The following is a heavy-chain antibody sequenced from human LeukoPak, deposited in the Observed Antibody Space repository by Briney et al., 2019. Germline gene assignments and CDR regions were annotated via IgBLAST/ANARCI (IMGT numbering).Heavy chain of an antibody. V-gene: IGHV3-7*01. J-gene: IGHJ6*04. CDR3: AELGITMIGGV. CDR2: IKEDGSQK. Sequence: GGSLRLSCAASGFTFKSYWMTWVRQAPGKGLEWVANIKEDGSQKYYVGSVRGRFTISRDNANNSLYLQMNSLRAEDTAVYYCAELGITMIGGVWGKGTTVTISS. D-gene: IGHD3-10*02. CDR1: GFTFKSYW.